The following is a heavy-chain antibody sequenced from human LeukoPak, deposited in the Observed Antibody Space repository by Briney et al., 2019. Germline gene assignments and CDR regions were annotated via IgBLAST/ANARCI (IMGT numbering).Heavy chain of an antibody. V-gene: IGHV4-61*02. CDR3: ANGTNWFDP. D-gene: IGHD1-14*01. CDR1: GASINSDNYY. Sequence: SQTLSLSCTVSGASINSDNYYWSWIRQPAGKGLEWIGRIYTTGSTNYNPSLNSRVSISVDTSKNQFSLKLSSVTAADTAVYYCANGTNWFDPWGQGTLVTVSS. J-gene: IGHJ5*02. CDR2: IYTTGST.